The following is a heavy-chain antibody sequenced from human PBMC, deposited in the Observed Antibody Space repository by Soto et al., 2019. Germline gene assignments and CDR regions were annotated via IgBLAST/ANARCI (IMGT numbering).Heavy chain of an antibody. CDR3: ARAARQWLKGGCFDY. D-gene: IGHD6-19*01. V-gene: IGHV3-11*01. CDR2: ISSSGSTI. Sequence: PGGSLRLSCAASGFTFSDYYMSWIRQAPGKGLEWVSYISSSGSTIYYADSVKGRFTISRDNAKNSLYLKMNSLRAEDTAVYYCARAARQWLKGGCFDYWGQGTMVTVSS. J-gene: IGHJ4*02. CDR1: GFTFSDYY.